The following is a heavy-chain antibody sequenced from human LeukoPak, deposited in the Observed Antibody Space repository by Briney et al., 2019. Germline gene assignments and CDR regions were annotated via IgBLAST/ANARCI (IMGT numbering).Heavy chain of an antibody. V-gene: IGHV1-46*01. J-gene: IGHJ6*02. Sequence: ASVKVSCKASGYTFTSYYMHWVRQAPGQGLEWMGIINPSGGSTSYAQKFQGRVTMTRDTSTSTVYMELSSLRSEDTAVYYCARDVIAAADRYYGMDVWGQGTTVTVSS. D-gene: IGHD6-13*01. CDR3: ARDVIAAADRYYGMDV. CDR1: GYTFTSYY. CDR2: INPSGGST.